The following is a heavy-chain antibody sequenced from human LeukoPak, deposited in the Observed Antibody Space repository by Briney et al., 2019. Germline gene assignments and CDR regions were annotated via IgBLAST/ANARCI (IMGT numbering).Heavy chain of an antibody. Sequence: ASVKVSCKAPGYTFTSYGISWVRQAPGQGLEWMGWISAYNGNTNYAQKLQGRVTMTTDTSTSTAYMELRSLRSDDTAVYYCARAPPGYYDSSGHGDYWGQGTLVTVSS. CDR1: GYTFTSYG. V-gene: IGHV1-18*01. D-gene: IGHD3-22*01. CDR3: ARAPPGYYDSSGHGDY. J-gene: IGHJ4*02. CDR2: ISAYNGNT.